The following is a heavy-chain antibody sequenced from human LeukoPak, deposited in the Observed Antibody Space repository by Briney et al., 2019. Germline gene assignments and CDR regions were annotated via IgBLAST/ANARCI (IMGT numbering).Heavy chain of an antibody. J-gene: IGHJ5*02. Sequence: PSETLSLTCAVYGGSFSGYYWSWIRQPPGKGLEWIGEINHSGSTNYNPSLKSRVTISVDTSKNQFSLKLSSVTAADTAVYYCARGRYYGSGSYLPWFDPWGQGTLVTVSS. CDR2: INHSGST. D-gene: IGHD3-10*01. V-gene: IGHV4-34*01. CDR1: GGSFSGYY. CDR3: ARGRYYGSGSYLPWFDP.